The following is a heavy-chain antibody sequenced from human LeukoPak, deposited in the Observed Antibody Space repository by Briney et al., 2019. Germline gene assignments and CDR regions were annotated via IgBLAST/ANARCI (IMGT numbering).Heavy chain of an antibody. Sequence: SETLSRTCAVDGGSFSGYYWSWIRQPPGKGLEWIGDINHSGSTNYNPSLKSRVTISIDTSKNQFSLKLSSVTAADTAVYYCARGIAAAELFYYYYMDVWGKGTTVTVSS. D-gene: IGHD6-13*01. V-gene: IGHV4-34*01. J-gene: IGHJ6*03. CDR3: ARGIAAAELFYYYYMDV. CDR1: GGSFSGYY. CDR2: INHSGST.